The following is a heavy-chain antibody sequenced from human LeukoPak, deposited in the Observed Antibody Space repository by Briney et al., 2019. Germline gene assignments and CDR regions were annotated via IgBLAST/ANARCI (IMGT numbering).Heavy chain of an antibody. CDR3: TRRKWGVPAASSDY. D-gene: IGHD2-2*01. CDR2: INHSGST. V-gene: IGHV4-34*01. J-gene: IGHJ4*02. Sequence: SETLSLTCAVYGGSFSGYYWSWIRQPPGKGLEWIGEINHSGSTNHNPSLKSRVTISVDTSKNQFSLKLSSVTAADTAVYYCTRRKWGVPAASSDYWPQGTLVSV. CDR1: GGSFSGYY.